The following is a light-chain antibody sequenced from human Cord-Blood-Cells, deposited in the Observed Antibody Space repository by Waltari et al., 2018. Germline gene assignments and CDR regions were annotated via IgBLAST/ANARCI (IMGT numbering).Light chain of an antibody. Sequence: EIVLTQSPATLSLSPGERATLSCRASQRVSSYLAWYQQNPGQAPRPLIYDASNRATGIPARFSGSGSGTDFTLTIISLEPEDFAVYYCQQRSNWPITFGQGTRLEIK. V-gene: IGKV3-11*01. CDR3: QQRSNWPIT. CDR2: DAS. CDR1: QRVSSY. J-gene: IGKJ5*01.